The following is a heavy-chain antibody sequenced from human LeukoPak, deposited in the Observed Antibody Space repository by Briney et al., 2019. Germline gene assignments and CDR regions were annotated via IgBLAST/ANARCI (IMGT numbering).Heavy chain of an antibody. J-gene: IGHJ4*02. CDR2: ISGSGGST. Sequence: GGSLRLSCAASGFTFSSYAMSRVRQAPGKGLEWVSAISGSGGSTYYVDSVKGRFTISRDNSKNTLYLQMSSLRAEDTAVYYCAKEESRWLFYGASDYWGQGTLVTVSS. D-gene: IGHD3-22*01. CDR3: AKEESRWLFYGASDY. V-gene: IGHV3-23*01. CDR1: GFTFSSYA.